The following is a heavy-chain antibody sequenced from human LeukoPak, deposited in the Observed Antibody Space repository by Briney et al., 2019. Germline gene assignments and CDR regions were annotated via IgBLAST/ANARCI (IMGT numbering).Heavy chain of an antibody. CDR3: ARFGRNSGLDV. D-gene: IGHD3-10*01. Sequence: GGSLRLSCAASGFSFSSYWMSWVRQTPGKGLEWVADINQDGSAKRYVDSVKGLFAISRDNAKNSLYLEMNSLRVEDTAVYYCARFGRNSGLDVWGQGTTVTVSS. CDR2: INQDGSAK. CDR1: GFSFSSYW. V-gene: IGHV3-7*05. J-gene: IGHJ6*02.